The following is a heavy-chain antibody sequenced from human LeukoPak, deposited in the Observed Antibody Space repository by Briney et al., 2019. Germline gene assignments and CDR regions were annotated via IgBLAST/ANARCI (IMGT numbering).Heavy chain of an antibody. CDR2: IRGSGGST. Sequence: GGSLRLSCAASGFTFSSYAMSWVRQAPGKGLEWVSAIRGSGGSTYYADSVKGRFTISRDNSKNTLYLQMNSLRAEDTAVYYCANPYYYGSGSYYPFDYWGQGTLVTVSS. D-gene: IGHD3-10*01. CDR1: GFTFSSYA. CDR3: ANPYYYGSGSYYPFDY. V-gene: IGHV3-23*01. J-gene: IGHJ4*02.